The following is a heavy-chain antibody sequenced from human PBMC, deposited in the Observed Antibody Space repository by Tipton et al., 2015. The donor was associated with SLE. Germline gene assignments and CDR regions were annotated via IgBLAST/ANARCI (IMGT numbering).Heavy chain of an antibody. V-gene: IGHV5-51*03. CDR2: IYPGDSDT. D-gene: IGHD1-26*01. J-gene: IGHJ3*02. CDR1: GYSFTSYW. CDR3: ARRFYLGATSPRNAFDI. Sequence: QLVQSGAEVKKPGESLKISCKGSGYSFTSYWIGWVRQMPGKGLEWMGIIYPGDSDTRYSPSFQGQVAISADKSISTAYLQWSSLKASDTAMYYYARRFYLGATSPRNAFDIWGQGTMVADSS.